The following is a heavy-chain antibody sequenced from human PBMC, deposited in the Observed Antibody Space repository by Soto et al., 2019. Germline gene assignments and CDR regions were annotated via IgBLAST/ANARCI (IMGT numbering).Heavy chain of an antibody. J-gene: IGHJ4*02. CDR3: ARRLPAETYFDS. V-gene: IGHV4-59*01. CDR2: MQNTGST. Sequence: LSLTCTVSGGSIGSYYWIWIRQPPGKGLEWIAYMQNTGSTNTNPSLRSRVTISIDTSKNQFSLKLNSVTSADTAVYYCARRLPAETYFDSWGQGTLVTVYS. D-gene: IGHD4-17*01. CDR1: GGSIGSYY.